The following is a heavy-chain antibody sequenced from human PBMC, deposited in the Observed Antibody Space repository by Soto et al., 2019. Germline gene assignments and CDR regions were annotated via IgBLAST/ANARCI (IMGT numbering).Heavy chain of an antibody. Sequence: QVQLVQSGAEEKKPGASVKVSCKASGYTFTSYAMHWVRQAPGQRLEWMGWINAGNGNTKYSQKFQARVTITRDTSASTAYMELSSLRSEDTAVDYCAGSSGYYLVDDYWGQGTLVTVSS. CDR2: INAGNGNT. CDR1: GYTFTSYA. CDR3: AGSSGYYLVDDY. V-gene: IGHV1-3*05. J-gene: IGHJ4*02. D-gene: IGHD3-22*01.